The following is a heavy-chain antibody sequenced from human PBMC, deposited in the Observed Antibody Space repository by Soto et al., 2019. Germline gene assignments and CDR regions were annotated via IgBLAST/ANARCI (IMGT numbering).Heavy chain of an antibody. CDR1: QFKGSIYA. CDR3: ARRDFYCRGRNCYSGDYGMDV. V-gene: IGHV3-30-3*01. CDR2: ISYDGTKI. J-gene: IGHJ6*02. Sequence: WGPQRLSCPSSQFKGSIYAMHFIRQTPGNGLYSVAIISYDGTKIDYAGSVKGRFTISRDNSKNTLFLQMNSLTTEDTAVYYCARRDFYCRGRNCYSGDYGMDVWGQGTSVTVSS. D-gene: IGHD2-15*01.